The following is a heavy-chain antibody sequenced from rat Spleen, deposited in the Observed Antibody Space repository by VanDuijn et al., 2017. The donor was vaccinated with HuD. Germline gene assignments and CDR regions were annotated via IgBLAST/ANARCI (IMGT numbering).Heavy chain of an antibody. J-gene: IGHJ4*01. CDR2: ISTSGGST. CDR1: GFTFSNYD. CDR3: ASLMYTPDYLGVMDA. V-gene: IGHV5-25*01. D-gene: IGHD1-6*01. Sequence: EVQLVESGGGLVQPGRSLKLSCAASGFTFSNYDMAWVRQAPTKGLEWVASISTSGGSTYYRDSVKGRFTVSRDNAESTLYLQMDSLRSEATATYYCASLMYTPDYLGVMDAWGQGASVTVSS.